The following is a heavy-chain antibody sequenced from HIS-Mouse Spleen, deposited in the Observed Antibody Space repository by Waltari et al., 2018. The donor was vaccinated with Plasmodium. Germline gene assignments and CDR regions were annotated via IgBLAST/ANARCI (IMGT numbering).Heavy chain of an antibody. J-gene: IGHJ4*02. D-gene: IGHD2-15*01. CDR2: ISYDGSNK. V-gene: IGHV3-30-3*01. Sequence: AASGFTFNSYAMHGVRQAPGKGLEWVAVISYDGSNKYYADSVKGRFTISRDNSKNTLYLQMNSLRAEDTAVYYCARDRRLAFDYWGQGTLVTVSS. CDR3: ARDRRLAFDY. CDR1: GFTFNSYA.